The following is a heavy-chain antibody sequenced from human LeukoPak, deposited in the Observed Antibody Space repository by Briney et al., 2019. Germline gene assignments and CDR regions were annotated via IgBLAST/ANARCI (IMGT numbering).Heavy chain of an antibody. J-gene: IGHJ3*02. V-gene: IGHV1-2*02. D-gene: IGHD3-9*01. Sequence: GSVKVSCKASGYTFTGYYMHWVRQAPGQGLEWMGWINPNSGGTNYAQKFQGRVTMTRDTSISTAYMELSRLRSDDTAVYYCARPLYDILTGYRVTAFDIWGQGTMVTVSP. CDR2: INPNSGGT. CDR3: ARPLYDILTGYRVTAFDI. CDR1: GYTFTGYY.